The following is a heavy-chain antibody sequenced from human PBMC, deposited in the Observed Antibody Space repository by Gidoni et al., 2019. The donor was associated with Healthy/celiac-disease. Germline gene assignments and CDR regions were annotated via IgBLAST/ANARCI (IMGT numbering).Heavy chain of an antibody. CDR3: ARARAKHDRVQEGFDY. CDR1: GYTFTSYY. J-gene: IGHJ4*02. Sequence: QVQLVQSGAEVKKPGASVKVSCKASGYTFTSYYMHWVRQAPGQGLEWMGIINPSGGSTSYAQKFQGRVTMTRDTSTSTVYMELSSLRSEDTAVYYCARARAKHDRVQEGFDYWGQGTLVTVSS. D-gene: IGHD1-26*01. CDR2: INPSGGST. V-gene: IGHV1-46*03.